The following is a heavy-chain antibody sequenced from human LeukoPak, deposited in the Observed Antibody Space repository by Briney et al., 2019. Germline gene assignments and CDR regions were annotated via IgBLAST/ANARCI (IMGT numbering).Heavy chain of an antibody. D-gene: IGHD1-26*01. CDR2: IYHRGST. Sequence: SETLSLTCTVSGYSISSGYYWGWIRQPPGKGLEWIGSIYHRGSTYYNPSLKSRVTISVDTSKNQFSLKLSSVTAADTAVYYCARDSAIVGASDAFDIWGQGTMVTVSS. CDR3: ARDSAIVGASDAFDI. J-gene: IGHJ3*02. V-gene: IGHV4-38-2*02. CDR1: GYSISSGYY.